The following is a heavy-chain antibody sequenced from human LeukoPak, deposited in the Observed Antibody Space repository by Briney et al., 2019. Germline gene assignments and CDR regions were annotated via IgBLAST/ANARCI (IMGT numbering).Heavy chain of an antibody. J-gene: IGHJ3*02. Sequence: PSETLSLTCIVSGYSISSGYYWGWIRQPPGKGLEWIGSGSTYYNPSLKSRVTISVDTSKNQFSLKLSSVTAADTAVYYCAREMTTVVSGEDDAFDIWGQGTMVTVSS. V-gene: IGHV4-38-2*02. CDR3: AREMTTVVSGEDDAFDI. CDR2: SGST. CDR1: GYSISSGYY. D-gene: IGHD4-23*01.